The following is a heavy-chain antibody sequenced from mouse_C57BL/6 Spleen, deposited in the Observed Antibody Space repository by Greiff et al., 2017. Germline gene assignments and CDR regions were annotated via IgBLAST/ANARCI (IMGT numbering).Heavy chain of an antibody. CDR1: GFNIKDDY. J-gene: IGHJ1*03. V-gene: IGHV14-4*01. D-gene: IGHD1-1*01. CDR2: IDPENGDT. Sequence: EVQRVESGAELVRPGASVKLSCTASGFNIKDDYMHWVKQRPEQGLEWIGRIDPENGDTEYASKFQGKATITADTSSNTAYLQLSSLTSEDTAVSYCTTPYYYGSRGGYFDVWGTGTPVTVSS. CDR3: TTPYYYGSRGGYFDV.